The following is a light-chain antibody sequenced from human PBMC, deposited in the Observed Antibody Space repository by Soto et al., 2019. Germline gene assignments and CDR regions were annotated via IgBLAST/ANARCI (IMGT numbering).Light chain of an antibody. CDR1: SSDVGTYNY. J-gene: IGLJ3*02. CDR3: SSYSSSTTRV. V-gene: IGLV2-14*03. Sequence: QSALTQPASMSGSPGQSITISCTGTSSDVGTYNYASWYQQHPGKAPKLMIYDVNSRPSGVSNRFSGSKSGNTASLTISGLQAEDEADYYCSSYSSSTTRVFGGGTKLTVL. CDR2: DVN.